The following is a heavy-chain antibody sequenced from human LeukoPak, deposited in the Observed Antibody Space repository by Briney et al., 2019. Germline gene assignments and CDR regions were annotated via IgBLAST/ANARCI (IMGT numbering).Heavy chain of an antibody. CDR3: ARGNKQWLVPHDY. Sequence: GGSLRLSCAASGFTFSDYYMNWIRQAPGKGLEWVSYISSSGSTIYHADSVKGRFTISRDNAKNSLYLKMNSLRAEDTAVYYCARGNKQWLVPHDYWGQGTLVTVSS. V-gene: IGHV3-11*01. CDR1: GFTFSDYY. CDR2: ISSSGSTI. J-gene: IGHJ4*02. D-gene: IGHD6-19*01.